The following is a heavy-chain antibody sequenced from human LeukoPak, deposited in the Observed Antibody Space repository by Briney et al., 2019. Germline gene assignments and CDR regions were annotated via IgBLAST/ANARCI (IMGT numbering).Heavy chain of an antibody. D-gene: IGHD3-22*01. CDR2: IKQDGSEK. V-gene: IGHV3-7*01. J-gene: IGHJ4*02. Sequence: GGSLRLSCAASGFTFSSYWMSWVRQAPGKGLEWVANIKQDGSEKYYVDPVKGRFTISRDNAKNSLYLQMNSLRAEDTAVYYCARPYYYDSSGYYYPFDYWGQGTLVTVSS. CDR1: GFTFSSYW. CDR3: ARPYYYDSSGYYYPFDY.